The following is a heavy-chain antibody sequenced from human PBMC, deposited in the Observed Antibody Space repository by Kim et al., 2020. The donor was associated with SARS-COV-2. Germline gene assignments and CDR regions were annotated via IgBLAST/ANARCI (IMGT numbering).Heavy chain of an antibody. Sequence: GGSLRLSCAASGFTFDDYAMHWVRQAPGKGLEWVSGISWNSGSIGYADSVKGRFTISRDNAKNSLYLQMNSLRAEDTALYYCAKDIGVAAAGTFDYWGQRTLVTVSA. CDR2: ISWNSGSI. D-gene: IGHD6-13*01. CDR1: GFTFDDYA. CDR3: AKDIGVAAAGTFDY. J-gene: IGHJ4*02. V-gene: IGHV3-9*01.